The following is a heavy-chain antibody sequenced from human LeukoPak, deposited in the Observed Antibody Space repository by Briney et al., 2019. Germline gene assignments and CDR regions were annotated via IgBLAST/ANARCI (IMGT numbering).Heavy chain of an antibody. CDR3: ARPFQGSGSYYST. Sequence: GESLQISWKGSGSVFTSYWIGWVRQLPGKGLEWRGIIYPGDSDTRYSPSFQGQVTISADKSISTAYLQWSSLKASDTAMYYCARPFQGSGSYYSTWGQGTLVTVSS. D-gene: IGHD3-10*01. V-gene: IGHV5-51*01. J-gene: IGHJ5*02. CDR1: GSVFTSYW. CDR2: IYPGDSDT.